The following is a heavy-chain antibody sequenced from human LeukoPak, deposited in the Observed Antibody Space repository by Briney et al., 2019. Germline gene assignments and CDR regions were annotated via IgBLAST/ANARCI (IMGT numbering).Heavy chain of an antibody. CDR3: ATPSRYCSSTSCPFDY. CDR1: GFTFSSYS. D-gene: IGHD2-2*01. CDR2: ISSSSSTI. V-gene: IGHV3-48*02. J-gene: IGHJ4*02. Sequence: GGSLRLSCAASGFTFSSYSMNWVRQAPGKGLEWVSYISSSSSTIYYADSVKGRFTISRDNAKNSLYLQMNSLRDEDTAVYYCATPSRYCSSTSCPFDYWGQGTLVTVSS.